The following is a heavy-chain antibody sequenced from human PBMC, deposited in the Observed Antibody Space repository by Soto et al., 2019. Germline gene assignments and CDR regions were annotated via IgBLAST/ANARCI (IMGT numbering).Heavy chain of an antibody. D-gene: IGHD6-25*01. J-gene: IGHJ6*03. CDR1: GFTFTNYG. V-gene: IGHV1-18*01. CDR3: ARDSGAEVVAPPEARYMDV. Sequence: QVNLVQSGAEVKRPGASVKISCKASGFTFTNYGFSWVRLAPGQGLEWLGWISSFNGNTNYPQKKQGRITMTTATSTTTVYMELRSLTPDDTAVYFCARDSGAEVVAPPEARYMDVWGKGTTVTVSS. CDR2: ISSFNGNT.